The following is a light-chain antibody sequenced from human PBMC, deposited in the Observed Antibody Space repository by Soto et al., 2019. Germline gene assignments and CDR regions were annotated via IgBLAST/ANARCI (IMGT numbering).Light chain of an antibody. CDR1: SSDVGGYNY. Sequence: QSVLTQPASVSGSPGQSITISCTGTSSDVGGYNYVSWYQQHPGKAPKLMIYDVSNRPSGVSNRFSGSKSGNTASLTISGLQAEYEADYYCYACAGSDTFYVCGTGTKGTVL. J-gene: IGLJ1*01. CDR2: DVS. CDR3: YACAGSDTFYV. V-gene: IGLV2-14*01.